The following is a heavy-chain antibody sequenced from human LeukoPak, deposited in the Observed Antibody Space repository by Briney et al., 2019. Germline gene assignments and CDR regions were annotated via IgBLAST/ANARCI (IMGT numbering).Heavy chain of an antibody. CDR2: ISSSSTKV. CDR3: ARAFDY. V-gene: IGHV3-48*02. Sequence: GGSLRLSCAASGFSFSTYSMNWVRQAPGKGLEWVSFISSSSTKVYYADSVKGRFTISRDDAKNSLYLQMNSLRDEDTAVYYCARAFDYWGQGTLVAVSS. J-gene: IGHJ4*02. CDR1: GFSFSTYS.